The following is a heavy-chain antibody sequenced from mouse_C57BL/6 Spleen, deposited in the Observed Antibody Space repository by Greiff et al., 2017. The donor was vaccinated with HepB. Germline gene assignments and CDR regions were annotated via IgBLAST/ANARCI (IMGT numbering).Heavy chain of an antibody. V-gene: IGHV2-9-1*01. CDR2: IWTGGGT. CDR3: ARKTETTVVEDYYAMDY. CDR1: GFSLTSYA. Sequence: VKLVESGPGLVAPSQSLSITCTVSGFSLTSYAISWVRQPPGKGLEWLGVIWTGGGTNYNSDLKSRLSISKDNSTSQVFLKMNSLQTDDTARYYCARKTETTVVEDYYAMDYWGQGTSVTVSS. J-gene: IGHJ4*01. D-gene: IGHD1-1*01.